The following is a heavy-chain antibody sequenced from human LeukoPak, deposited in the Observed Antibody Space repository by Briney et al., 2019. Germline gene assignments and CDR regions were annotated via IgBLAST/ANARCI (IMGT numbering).Heavy chain of an antibody. Sequence: PGRSLRLSCAASGFTFDDYAMHWVRQAPGKGLEWVSGISWNSGSIGYADSVKGRFTISRDNAKNSLYLQMNSLRAEDTALYYCAKDILKSWVVGATDAFDIWGQGTMVTVSS. CDR3: AKDILKSWVVGATDAFDI. CDR1: GFTFDDYA. CDR2: ISWNSGSI. D-gene: IGHD1-26*01. J-gene: IGHJ3*02. V-gene: IGHV3-9*01.